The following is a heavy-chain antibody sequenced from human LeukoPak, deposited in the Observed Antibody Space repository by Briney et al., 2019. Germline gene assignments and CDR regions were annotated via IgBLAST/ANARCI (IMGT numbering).Heavy chain of an antibody. J-gene: IGHJ4*02. CDR3: APDRGPTIAVHCYTNY. D-gene: IGHD6-19*01. Sequence: PGGSLRLSCAASGFTFSSYALHWVRQAPGKGLEGVAVISYDGGNQYYADSVTGRIGISRDNSKNTLYLQFYSLKTEDTAVYYCAPDRGPTIAVHCYTNYWGQGTLVTVSS. V-gene: IGHV3-30*09. CDR1: GFTFSSYA. CDR2: ISYDGGNQ.